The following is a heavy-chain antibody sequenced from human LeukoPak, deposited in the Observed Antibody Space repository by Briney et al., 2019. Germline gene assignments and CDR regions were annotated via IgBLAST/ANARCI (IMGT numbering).Heavy chain of an antibody. CDR3: ARSGRIAVAGTFKH. CDR1: GYSIGSGYY. J-gene: IGHJ1*01. Sequence: TSETLSLTCAVSGYSIGSGYYWGWIRQPPGKGLEWIGSIYHSGSTYYNPSLKSRVTISVDTSKNQFSLKLSSVTAADTAVYYCARSGRIAVAGTFKHWGQGTLVTVSS. CDR2: IYHSGST. D-gene: IGHD6-19*01. V-gene: IGHV4-38-2*01.